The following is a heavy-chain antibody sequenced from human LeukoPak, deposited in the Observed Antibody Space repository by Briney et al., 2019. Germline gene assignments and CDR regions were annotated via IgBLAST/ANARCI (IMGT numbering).Heavy chain of an antibody. D-gene: IGHD3-10*01. V-gene: IGHV4-34*01. J-gene: IGHJ6*03. CDR1: GFTFTNYA. Sequence: LRLSCAASGFTFTNYAMSWIRQPPGKGLEWIGEINHSGSTNYNPSLKSRVTISVDTSKNQFSLKLSSVTPEDTAVYYCARDAGSYYYMDVWGKGTTVTISS. CDR2: INHSGST. CDR3: ARDAGSYYYMDV.